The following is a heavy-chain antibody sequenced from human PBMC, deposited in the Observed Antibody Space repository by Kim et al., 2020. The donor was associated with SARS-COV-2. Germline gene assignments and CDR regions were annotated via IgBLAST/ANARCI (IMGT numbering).Heavy chain of an antibody. J-gene: IGHJ3*02. CDR3: ARPTMIVVVRDAFDI. V-gene: IGHV3-30-3*01. D-gene: IGHD3-22*01. CDR1: GFTFSSYA. CDR2: ISYDGSNK. Sequence: GGSLRLSCAASGFTFSSYAMHWVRQAPGKGLEWVAVISYDGSNKYYADSVKGRFTISRDNSKNTLYLQMNSLRAEDTAVYYCARPTMIVVVRDAFDIWGQGTMVTVSS.